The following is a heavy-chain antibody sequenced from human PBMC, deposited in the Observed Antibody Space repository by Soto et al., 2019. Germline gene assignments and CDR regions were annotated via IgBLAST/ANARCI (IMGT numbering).Heavy chain of an antibody. Sequence: QVQLVESGGGVVQPRRSLRLSCAASGFTFSSCAMHWVRQAPGKGLEWVAVISYDGSNKYYADSVKGRFTISRDNSKNTLYLQMNSLRAEDTAVYYCAKAEVTVVTPYYFDYWGQGTLVTVSS. J-gene: IGHJ4*02. CDR1: GFTFSSCA. V-gene: IGHV3-30*18. CDR3: AKAEVTVVTPYYFDY. D-gene: IGHD2-21*02. CDR2: ISYDGSNK.